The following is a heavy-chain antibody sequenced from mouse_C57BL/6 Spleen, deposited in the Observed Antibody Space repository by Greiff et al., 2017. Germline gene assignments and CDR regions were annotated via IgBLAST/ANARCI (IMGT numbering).Heavy chain of an antibody. D-gene: IGHD2-4*01. CDR1: GFTFSSYG. CDR2: ISSGGSYT. Sequence: EVKLVESGGDLVKPGGSLKLSCAASGFTFSSYGMSWVRQTPDKRLEWVATISSGGSYTYYPDSVKGRFTISRDNAKNTLYLQMSSLKSEDTAMYYCASQGGSYDYDVAYWGQGTLVTVSA. V-gene: IGHV5-6*01. CDR3: ASQGGSYDYDVAY. J-gene: IGHJ3*01.